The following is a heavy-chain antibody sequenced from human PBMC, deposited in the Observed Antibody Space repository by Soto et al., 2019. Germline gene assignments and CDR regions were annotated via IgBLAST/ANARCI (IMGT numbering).Heavy chain of an antibody. J-gene: IGHJ6*02. CDR1: GGSISSYY. V-gene: IGHV4-59*01. D-gene: IGHD6-6*01. Sequence: SETLSLTCTVSGGSISSYYWSWIRQPPGKGLEWIGYIYYSGSTNYNPSLKSRVTISVDTSKNQFSLKLSSVTAADTAVYYCARDRRGIADRREDYYGMDVWGQGTTVTVYS. CDR2: IYYSGST. CDR3: ARDRRGIADRREDYYGMDV.